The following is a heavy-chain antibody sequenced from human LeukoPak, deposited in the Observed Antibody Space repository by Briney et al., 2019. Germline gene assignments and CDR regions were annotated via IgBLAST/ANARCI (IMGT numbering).Heavy chain of an antibody. Sequence: ASEKVSCKASGYTFTSYGISWVRQAPGQGLEWMGWINSYNGNTNYAQKFQGRVTMTTDEATRTDYMEIKSLRYEDTAVYYCARVFHPINGYGSGSYSFLGSLDPWGQGTLVTVSS. V-gene: IGHV1-18*01. CDR1: GYTFTSYG. D-gene: IGHD3-10*01. CDR2: INSYNGNT. J-gene: IGHJ5*02. CDR3: ARVFHPINGYGSGSYSFLGSLDP.